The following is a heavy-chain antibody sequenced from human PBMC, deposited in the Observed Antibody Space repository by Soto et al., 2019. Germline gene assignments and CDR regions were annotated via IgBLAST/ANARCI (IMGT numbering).Heavy chain of an antibody. CDR2: IRSKAYGGTT. J-gene: IGHJ5*02. CDR1: GFTFGDYA. D-gene: IGHD3-3*01. Sequence: GGSLRVSCTASGFTFGDYAMSWFRQAPWKGLEWVGFIRSKAYGGTTEYAASVKGRFTISRDDSKSIAYLQMNSLKTEDTAVYYCTRMKTNYDFWSAKVRKGFWFDPSGQGTLVTVST. CDR3: TRMKTNYDFWSAKVRKGFWFDP. V-gene: IGHV3-49*03.